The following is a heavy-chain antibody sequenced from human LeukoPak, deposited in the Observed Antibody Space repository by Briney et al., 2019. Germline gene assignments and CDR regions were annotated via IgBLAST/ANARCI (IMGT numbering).Heavy chain of an antibody. J-gene: IGHJ3*02. V-gene: IGHV4-34*01. CDR2: INHSGST. Sequence: SETLSLTCAVYGGSFSGYYWSWIRQPPGKGLEWIGEINHSGSTNYNPSLKSRVTISVDTSKNQFSLKLCSVTAADTAVYYCARTTVVTPSAFDIWGQGTMVTVSS. CDR3: ARTTVVTPSAFDI. D-gene: IGHD4-23*01. CDR1: GGSFSGYY.